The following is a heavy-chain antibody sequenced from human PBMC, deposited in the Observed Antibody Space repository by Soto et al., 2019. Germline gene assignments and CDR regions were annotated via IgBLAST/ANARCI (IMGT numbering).Heavy chain of an antibody. J-gene: IGHJ4*02. CDR1: GGSISSGGYS. V-gene: IGHV4-31*03. CDR2: IYYSGST. D-gene: IGHD3-22*01. CDR3: ARDSSGYYHDD. Sequence: QVQLQESGPGLVKPSQTLSLTCTVSGGSISSGGYSWSWIRQHPGKGLEWIGYIYYSGSTYYNPSLKSRVTISVDTAKNQFALKLSSVTAADTAVYYCARDSSGYYHDDWGQGTLVTVSS.